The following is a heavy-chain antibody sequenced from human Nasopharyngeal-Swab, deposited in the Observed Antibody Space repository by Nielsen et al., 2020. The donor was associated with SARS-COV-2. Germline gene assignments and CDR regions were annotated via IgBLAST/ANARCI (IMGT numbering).Heavy chain of an antibody. V-gene: IGHV3-9*01. CDR1: GFTFDDYA. Sequence: SLKISCAASGFTFDDYAMHWVRQAPGKGLERVSGISWNSGSIGYADSVKGRFTISRDNAKNSLYLQMNSLRAEDTALYYCAKDTSSSWYVGWFDPWGQGTLVTVSS. J-gene: IGHJ5*02. CDR2: ISWNSGSI. CDR3: AKDTSSSWYVGWFDP. D-gene: IGHD6-13*01.